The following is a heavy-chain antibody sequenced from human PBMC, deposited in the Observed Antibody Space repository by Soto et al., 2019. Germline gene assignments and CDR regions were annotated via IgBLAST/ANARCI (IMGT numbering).Heavy chain of an antibody. J-gene: IGHJ4*02. CDR2: ISWNSGSI. CDR1: GFTFDSYA. V-gene: IGHV3-9*01. Sequence: EVQLVESGGGLVQPGRSLRLSCVASGFTFDSYAMHWVRQAPGKGLEWVSGISWNSGSIGYEDSVKGRFNISRDNAQNSLYLEMNRLRVEDTAFYYCVKDIHEQWLVSHFEYWGQGALVTVSS. D-gene: IGHD6-19*01. CDR3: VKDIHEQWLVSHFEY.